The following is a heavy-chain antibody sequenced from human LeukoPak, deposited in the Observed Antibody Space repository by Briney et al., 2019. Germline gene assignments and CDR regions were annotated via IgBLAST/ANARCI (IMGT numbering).Heavy chain of an antibody. CDR3: ARDGTVGAYYYYYGMDV. Sequence: GGSLRLSCAASGFTFSSYSMNWVRQAPGKGLEWVSSISSSSSYIYYADSVKGRFTISRDNAKNSLYLQMNSLRAEDTAVYYCARDGTVGAYYYYYGMDVWGQGTTVTVSS. CDR2: ISSSSSYI. CDR1: GFTFSSYS. D-gene: IGHD2-8*02. V-gene: IGHV3-21*01. J-gene: IGHJ6*02.